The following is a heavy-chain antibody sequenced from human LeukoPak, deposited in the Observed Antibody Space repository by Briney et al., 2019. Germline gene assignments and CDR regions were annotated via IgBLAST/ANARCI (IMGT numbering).Heavy chain of an antibody. V-gene: IGHV3-7*03. Sequence: PGGSLRLSCAASGFTFSSYEMNWVRQAPGKGLEWVANIKQDGSEKYYVDSVKGRFTISRDNAKNSLYLQMNSLRAEDTALYYCARDLPYYYDSSGYYYFDYWGQGTLVTVSS. CDR1: GFTFSSYE. CDR2: IKQDGSEK. D-gene: IGHD3-22*01. CDR3: ARDLPYYYDSSGYYYFDY. J-gene: IGHJ4*02.